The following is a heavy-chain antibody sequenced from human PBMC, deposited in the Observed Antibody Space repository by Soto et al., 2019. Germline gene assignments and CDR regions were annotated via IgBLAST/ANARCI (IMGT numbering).Heavy chain of an antibody. Sequence: EVHLLELGGALVQPGGSLRLSCAASGFTFISSAMNWVRQAPGKGLEWVSIIGAGGANIYYADSVKGRFTISRDDSKNTVYLQMNTLRAEDTATYYCVFHFNNYQSYSWGQGTQVIVSS. J-gene: IGHJ4*02. V-gene: IGHV3-23*01. D-gene: IGHD2-2*01. CDR1: GFTFISSA. CDR2: IGAGGANI. CDR3: VFHFNNYQSYS.